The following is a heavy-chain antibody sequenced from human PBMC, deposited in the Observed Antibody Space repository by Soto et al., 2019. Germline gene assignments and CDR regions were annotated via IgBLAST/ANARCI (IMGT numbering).Heavy chain of an antibody. Sequence: QVQLVQSGAEVKKPGSSVKVSCKASGGTFSSYAISWVRQAPGQGLEWMGGIIPIFGTANYAQKFQGRLTVTPAESTSTASMALSSLTSEDPAVYYCASGGGLGYSYGLTWGQGTLVTVSS. V-gene: IGHV1-69*05. D-gene: IGHD5-18*01. CDR3: ASGGGLGYSYGLT. CDR2: IIPIFGTA. CDR1: GGTFSSYA. J-gene: IGHJ5*02.